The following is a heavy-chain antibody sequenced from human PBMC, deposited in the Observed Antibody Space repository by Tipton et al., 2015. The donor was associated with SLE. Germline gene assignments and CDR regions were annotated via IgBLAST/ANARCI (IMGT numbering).Heavy chain of an antibody. J-gene: IGHJ4*02. D-gene: IGHD1-26*01. CDR3: AKDRYSGSFYYFDD. Sequence: LSLTCAVSGFTFDDYAMHWVRQAPGKGLEWVSGISWHSGNIGYADSVKGRFTISRDNAKNSLYLQMDSLRTDDTALYYCAKDRYSGSFYYFDDWGQGTLVTVSS. CDR1: GFTFDDYA. CDR2: ISWHSGNI. V-gene: IGHV3-9*01.